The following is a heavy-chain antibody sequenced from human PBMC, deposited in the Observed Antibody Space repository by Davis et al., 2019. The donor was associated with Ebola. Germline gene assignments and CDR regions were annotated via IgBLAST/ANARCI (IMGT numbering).Heavy chain of an antibody. CDR3: ASGGDIVVVVAQPSFYGMDV. CDR2: ISAYNGNT. J-gene: IGHJ6*02. D-gene: IGHD2-15*01. Sequence: ASVKVSCKASGYTFTSYGISWVRQAPGQGLEWMGWISAYNGNTNYAQKLQGRVTMTTDTSTSTAYMELRSLRSDDTAVYYCASGGDIVVVVAQPSFYGMDVWGQGTTVTVSS. V-gene: IGHV1-18*01. CDR1: GYTFTSYG.